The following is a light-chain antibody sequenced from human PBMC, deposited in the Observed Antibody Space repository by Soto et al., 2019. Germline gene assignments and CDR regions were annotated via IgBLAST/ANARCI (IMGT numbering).Light chain of an antibody. Sequence: EIVLTQSPGTLSLSPGERATLSCRASQSVSSSYLAWYQQKPGQAPRLLSYGASSRAAGIPDRFSGSGSGTDFTLTIRRLEPEDFAVYYCQQYGSSPWTFGHGTKVEIK. V-gene: IGKV3-20*01. CDR1: QSVSSSY. CDR2: GAS. J-gene: IGKJ1*01. CDR3: QQYGSSPWT.